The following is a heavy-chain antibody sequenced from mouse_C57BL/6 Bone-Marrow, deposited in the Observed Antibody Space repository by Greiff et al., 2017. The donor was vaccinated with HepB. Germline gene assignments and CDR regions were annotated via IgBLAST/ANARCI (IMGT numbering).Heavy chain of an antibody. CDR1: GYTFTSYW. D-gene: IGHD2-3*01. J-gene: IGHJ2*01. V-gene: IGHV1-61*01. Sequence: QVQLQQPGAELVRPGSSVKLSCKASGYTFTSYWMDWVKQRPGQGLEWIGNIYPSDTETHYNQKFKDKATLTVDKSSSTAYMQLSSLTSEDSAVYYCARRVGWLPFDYWGQGTTLTVSS. CDR3: ARRVGWLPFDY. CDR2: IYPSDTET.